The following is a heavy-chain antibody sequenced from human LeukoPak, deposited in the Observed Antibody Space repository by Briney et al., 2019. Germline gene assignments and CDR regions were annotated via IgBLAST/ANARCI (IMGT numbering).Heavy chain of an antibody. CDR1: GGSFNGYY. CDR2: INHSGST. D-gene: IGHD4-23*01. Sequence: SETLSLTCAVYGGSFNGYYWSWIRQPPGKGLEWIGEINHSGSTNYNPSLKSRVTISVDTSKNQFSLKLSSVTAADTAVYYCARGRGDGGKDFDYWGQGTLVTVSS. V-gene: IGHV4-34*01. CDR3: ARGRGDGGKDFDY. J-gene: IGHJ4*02.